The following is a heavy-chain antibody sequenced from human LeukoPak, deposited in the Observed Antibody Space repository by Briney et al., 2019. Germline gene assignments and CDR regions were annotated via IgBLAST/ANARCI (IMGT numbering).Heavy chain of an antibody. CDR1: GFTFSSYG. V-gene: IGHV3-33*01. J-gene: IGHJ4*02. CDR3: AGTRETGYFDY. D-gene: IGHD5-24*01. Sequence: GGSLLLSCAASGFTFSSYGMHWVRQAPGKGLEWVAVIWYDGSNKYYADSVKGRFTISRDNSKNTLYLQMNSLRAEDTAVYYCAGTRETGYFDYWGQGTLVTVSS. CDR2: IWYDGSNK.